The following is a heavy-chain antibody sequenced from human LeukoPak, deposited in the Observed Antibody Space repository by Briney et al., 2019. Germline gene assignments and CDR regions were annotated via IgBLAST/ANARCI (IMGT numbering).Heavy chain of an antibody. CDR2: ISSGGSCT. CDR3: ARARGYSGYVDYFDY. Sequence: PGGSLRLSCAASGLTFSDYYMNWIRQAPGKGLEWVSYISSGGSCTNYADSVKGRFTISRDNAKNTLYLKVNSLRAEDTAVYYCARARGYSGYVDYFDYWGQGTLVTVSS. D-gene: IGHD5-12*01. J-gene: IGHJ4*02. V-gene: IGHV3-11*06. CDR1: GLTFSDYY.